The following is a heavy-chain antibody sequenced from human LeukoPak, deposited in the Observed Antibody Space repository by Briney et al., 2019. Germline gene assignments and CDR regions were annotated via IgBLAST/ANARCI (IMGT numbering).Heavy chain of an antibody. V-gene: IGHV3-23*01. CDR3: AKAHCSSTSCSRADN. Sequence: GGSLRLSCAASGFTFTRNAMAWVRQAPGKGLEWVSAIDGSGGTTFYADSVKGRVTISRVQSTNTVYLQMNSLRADDTAVYYCAKAHCSSTSCSRADNWGQGTLAIVSS. J-gene: IGHJ4*02. D-gene: IGHD2-2*01. CDR2: IDGSGGTT. CDR1: GFTFTRNA.